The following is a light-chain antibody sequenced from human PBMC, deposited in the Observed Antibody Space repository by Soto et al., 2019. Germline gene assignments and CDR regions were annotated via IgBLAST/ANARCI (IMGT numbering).Light chain of an antibody. CDR3: QQYKTYWT. CDR2: RAS. CDR1: QSVNSW. Sequence: DIHMTQSPSAIIASVGDRANITCRASQSVNSWVAWYQQKSGKAPNLLIYRASTLENGVPLRFSGSGSETEFTLTISSLQPEDSATYYCQQYKTYWTFGQGTKVDIK. J-gene: IGKJ1*01. V-gene: IGKV1-5*03.